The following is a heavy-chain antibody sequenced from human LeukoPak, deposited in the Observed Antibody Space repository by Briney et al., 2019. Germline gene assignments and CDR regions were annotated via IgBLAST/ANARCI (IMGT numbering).Heavy chain of an antibody. CDR3: ARDRGITGYLDY. Sequence: GGSLRLSCAGSGFTFSNYAMSWVRQAPGKGLEWVSDINVSGGSTNYADSVKGRFTISRDNSKNTLSLQMNSLRAEDTAVYYCARDRGITGYLDYWGQGTLVTVSS. CDR2: INVSGGST. D-gene: IGHD1-20*01. CDR1: GFTFSNYA. V-gene: IGHV3-23*01. J-gene: IGHJ4*02.